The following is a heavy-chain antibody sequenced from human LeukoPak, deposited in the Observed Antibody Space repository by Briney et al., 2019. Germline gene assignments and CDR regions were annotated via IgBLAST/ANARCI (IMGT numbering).Heavy chain of an antibody. Sequence: SSETLSLTCTVSGGSISSSSYYWGWIRQPPGKGLEWIGSIYYSGSTYYNPSLKSRVTISVDTSKNQFSLKLSSVTAADTAVYYCARGVPADPQNWFDPWGQGTLVTVSS. D-gene: IGHD2-2*01. CDR1: GGSISSSSYY. J-gene: IGHJ5*02. CDR2: IYYSGST. V-gene: IGHV4-39*07. CDR3: ARGVPADPQNWFDP.